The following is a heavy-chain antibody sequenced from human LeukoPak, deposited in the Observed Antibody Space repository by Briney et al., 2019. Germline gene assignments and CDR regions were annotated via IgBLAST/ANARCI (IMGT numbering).Heavy chain of an antibody. D-gene: IGHD3-3*01. Sequence: GGSLRLSCAAPGFTFSSYWMHWVRQTPGKGLVWVSRINSDGSSTSYADSVKGRFTISRDNAKNTLYLQMNSLRAEDTAVYYCGGSGALFDYWGQGTLVTVSS. V-gene: IGHV3-74*01. CDR2: INSDGSST. CDR1: GFTFSSYW. J-gene: IGHJ4*02. CDR3: GGSGALFDY.